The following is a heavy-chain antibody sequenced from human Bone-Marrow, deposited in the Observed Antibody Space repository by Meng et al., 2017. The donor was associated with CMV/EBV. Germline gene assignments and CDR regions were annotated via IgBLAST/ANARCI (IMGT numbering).Heavy chain of an antibody. CDR1: GGNFSSYA. D-gene: IGHD1-7*01. Sequence: SVKVSCKASGGNFSSYAISWVRQAPGQGLEWMGGIIPIFSTANYAQKFQGRVTITTDDSTSTAYMELSSRRSEDTAVYYCARPPKGTTTPFNYRNQGTLVTVSS. J-gene: IGHJ4*02. CDR2: IIPIFSTA. CDR3: ARPPKGTTTPFNY. V-gene: IGHV1-69*05.